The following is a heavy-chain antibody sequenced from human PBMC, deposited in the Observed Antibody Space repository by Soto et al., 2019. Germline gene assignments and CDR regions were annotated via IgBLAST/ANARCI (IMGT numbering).Heavy chain of an antibody. Sequence: PGGSLRLSCAASGFTFSSYSMNWVRQAPGKGLEWVSSISSSSSSIYYADSVKGRFTISRDNAKNSLYLQMNSLRAEDTAVYYCARDGSKGYSYTAGVDYWGQGTLVTVSS. V-gene: IGHV3-21*01. D-gene: IGHD5-18*01. CDR2: ISSSSSSI. CDR3: ARDGSKGYSYTAGVDY. CDR1: GFTFSSYS. J-gene: IGHJ4*02.